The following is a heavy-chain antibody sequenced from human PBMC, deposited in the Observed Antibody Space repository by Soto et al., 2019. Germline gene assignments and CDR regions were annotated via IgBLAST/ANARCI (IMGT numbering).Heavy chain of an antibody. CDR2: ISTENGNT. J-gene: IGHJ4*02. CDR3: ARDSSSGTFDN. CDR1: GYTFINNA. D-gene: IGHD3-22*01. V-gene: IGHV1-18*04. Sequence: ASVKVSCKASGYTFINNAITWVRQAPGQGLEWMGWISTENGNTNYAQNLQGRVILTRDRSTNTAYMELRSLRPEDTATYYCARDSSSGTFDNWGQGALVSVSS.